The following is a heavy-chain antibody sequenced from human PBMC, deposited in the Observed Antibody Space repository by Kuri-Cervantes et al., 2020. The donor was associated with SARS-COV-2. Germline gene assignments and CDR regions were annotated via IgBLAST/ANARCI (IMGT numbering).Heavy chain of an antibody. CDR2: INPNSGGT. V-gene: IGHV1-2*04. CDR1: GYTLTGYY. D-gene: IGHD3-9*01. J-gene: IGHJ3*02. Sequence: ASVKVSCKASGYTLTGYYMHWVRQAPGQGLEWMGWINPNSGGTNYAQKFQGWVTMTRDTSISTVYMELNRLRSDDTGVYYCARGGAARGVLRFFDWFEAFETWGQGTMVTDSS. CDR3: ARGGAARGVLRFFDWFEAFET.